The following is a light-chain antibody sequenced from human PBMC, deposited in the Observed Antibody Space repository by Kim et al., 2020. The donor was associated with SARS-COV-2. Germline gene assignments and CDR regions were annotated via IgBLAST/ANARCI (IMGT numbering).Light chain of an antibody. V-gene: IGKV1D-12*01. CDR1: QDISSW. Sequence: DIQMTQSPSSLSASVGDRVTITCRASQDISSWLGWYQQKPGKAPKVLIYDASNLQSGVPSRFSGSGSGTDFTLTINSLQPEDFATYYCQQTHSFPRTFGGGTKVDIK. CDR3: QQTHSFPRT. CDR2: DAS. J-gene: IGKJ4*01.